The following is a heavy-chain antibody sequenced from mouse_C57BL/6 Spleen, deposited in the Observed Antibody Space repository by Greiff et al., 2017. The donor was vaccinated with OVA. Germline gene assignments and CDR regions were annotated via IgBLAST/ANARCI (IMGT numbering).Heavy chain of an antibody. CDR3: AREVYYGNYNFAY. V-gene: IGHV5-4*01. J-gene: IGHJ3*01. D-gene: IGHD2-1*01. CDR1: GFTFSSYA. CDR2: ISDGGSYT. Sequence: DVMLVESGGGLVKPGGSLKLSCAASGFTFSSYAMSWVRQTPEKRLEWVATISDGGSYTYYPDNVKGRFTISRDNAKNNLYLQMSHLKSEDTAMYYCAREVYYGNYNFAYWGQGTLVTVSA.